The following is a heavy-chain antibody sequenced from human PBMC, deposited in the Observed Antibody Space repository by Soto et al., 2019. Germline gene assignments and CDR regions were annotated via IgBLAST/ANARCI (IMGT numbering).Heavy chain of an antibody. CDR2: ISAYNGNT. D-gene: IGHD3-22*01. V-gene: IGHV1-18*01. Sequence: QVQLVQSGAEVKKPGASVKVSCKASGYIFTSYGISWVRQAPGQGLEWMGWISAYNGNTNYAQKLQGRVTMTTDTSTSTAYMELRSLRSDDTAVYYCARDDQDYYDSSGYLYGMDVWGQGTTVTVSS. CDR1: GYIFTSYG. J-gene: IGHJ6*02. CDR3: ARDDQDYYDSSGYLYGMDV.